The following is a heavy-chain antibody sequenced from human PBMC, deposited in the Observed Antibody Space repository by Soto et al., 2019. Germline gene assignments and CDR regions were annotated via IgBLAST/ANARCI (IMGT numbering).Heavy chain of an antibody. CDR3: ARLPSRHLVDY. Sequence: PSETLSLTCTVSGGSISSYYWGWIRQPPGKGLEWIGSMFYGVSTYYNPSLKSRVTVSVDTSKNQFSLNLRSVTAADTAVYYCARLPSRHLVDYWGQGTLVTVSS. CDR1: GGSISSYY. J-gene: IGHJ4*02. CDR2: MFYGVST. D-gene: IGHD3-3*02. V-gene: IGHV4-39*01.